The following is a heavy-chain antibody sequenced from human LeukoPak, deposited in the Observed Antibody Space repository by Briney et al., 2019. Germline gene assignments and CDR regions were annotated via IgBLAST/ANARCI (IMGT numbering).Heavy chain of an antibody. Sequence: ASVKVSCKASRYTFTSYYMHWVRQATGQGLEWTGIINPSGGSTSYAQKFQGRVTVTRDMSTSTVYMELSSLRSEDTAVYYCAVDPTYYYDSSGYRGIGDYWGQGTLVTVSS. D-gene: IGHD3-22*01. CDR2: INPSGGST. V-gene: IGHV1-46*01. CDR1: RYTFTSYY. CDR3: AVDPTYYYDSSGYRGIGDY. J-gene: IGHJ4*02.